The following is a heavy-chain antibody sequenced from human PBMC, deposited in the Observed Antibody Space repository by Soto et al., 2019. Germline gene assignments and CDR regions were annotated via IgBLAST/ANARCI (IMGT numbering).Heavy chain of an antibody. CDR2: IWYDGSNK. CDR3: AREPPYPSFCSSPGCYGDYFDY. V-gene: IGHV3-33*01. Sequence: QVQLVESGGGVVQPGRSLRLSCAASGFTFSSYGMHWVRQAPGKGLEWVAVIWYDGSNKYYADSVKGRFTISRDNSKNTRYFKMTSLRAEETAVYYCAREPPYPSFCSSPGCYGDYFDYWAREPWSPSPQ. J-gene: IGHJ4*02. D-gene: IGHD2-2*01. CDR1: GFTFSSYG.